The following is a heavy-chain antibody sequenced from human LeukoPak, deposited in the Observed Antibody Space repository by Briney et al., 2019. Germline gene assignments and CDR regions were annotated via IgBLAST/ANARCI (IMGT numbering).Heavy chain of an antibody. CDR2: MYYSGST. J-gene: IGHJ4*02. CDR3: ARGEASGWFKFDY. CDR1: GGSISSYY. Sequence: PSETLSLTCTVSGGSISSYYWSWIRQPPGKGLEWIGYMYYSGSTNYNPSLKSRVTISVDMSKNQVSLKLSSVTAEDTAVYYCARGEASGWFKFDYWGQGTLVTVSS. D-gene: IGHD6-19*01. V-gene: IGHV4-59*01.